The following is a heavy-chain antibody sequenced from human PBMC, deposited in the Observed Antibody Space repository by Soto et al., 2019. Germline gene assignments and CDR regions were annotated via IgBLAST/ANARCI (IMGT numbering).Heavy chain of an antibody. CDR3: ARRWGEGRVDY. CDR1: GGSISSSKW. Sequence: QVQLQESGPGLVKHSGTLSLTCAVSGGSISSSKWWSWVRQPPGKGLEWIGGTYNSGNTNYNPSLKSRVTMAVDKSRNQFSLKLSSVTAADTAVYYCARRWGEGRVDYWGQGTLVTVSS. D-gene: IGHD3-10*01. J-gene: IGHJ4*02. V-gene: IGHV4-4*02. CDR2: TYNSGNT.